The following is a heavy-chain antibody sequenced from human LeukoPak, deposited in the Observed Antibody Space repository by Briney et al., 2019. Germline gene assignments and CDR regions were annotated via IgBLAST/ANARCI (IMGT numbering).Heavy chain of an antibody. CDR2: INPNSGGT. CDR3: ARGRYGRDSGGWDY. D-gene: IGHD6-19*01. J-gene: IGHJ4*02. CDR1: GYTFTGYY. V-gene: IGHV1-2*02. Sequence: ASVKVSCKASGYTFTGYYMHWVRQAPGQGLEWMGWINPNSGGTNYAQKFQGRVTMTRDTSISTAYMELSRLRSDDTAVYYCARGRYGRDSGGWDYWGQGTLVTVSS.